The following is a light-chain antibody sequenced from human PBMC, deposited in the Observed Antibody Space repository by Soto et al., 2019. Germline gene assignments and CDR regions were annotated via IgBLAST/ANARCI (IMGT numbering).Light chain of an antibody. CDR1: QSVSNN. V-gene: IGKV3D-15*01. CDR3: QQYHKWPLT. CDR2: GAS. Sequence: EIVLTQSPGTLSLSPGERATLSCRASQSVSNNYLAWYQQKPGQAPRLLIYGASNRATGIPDRFSGSGSGTEFILTISSLQSEDFAVYYCQQYHKWPLTFGGGTKVDIK. J-gene: IGKJ4*01.